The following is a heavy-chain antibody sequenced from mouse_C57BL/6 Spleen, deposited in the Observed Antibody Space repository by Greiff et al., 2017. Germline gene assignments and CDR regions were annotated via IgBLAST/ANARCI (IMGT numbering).Heavy chain of an antibody. Sequence: EVQLQQSGAELVRPGASVKLSCTASGFNIKDDYMHWVKQRPEQGLEWIGWIDPENGDTEYASKFQGKATITADPSSNTAYLQLSSLTSEDTAVYYCTTLVTTDYAMDYWGQGTSVTVSS. CDR3: TTLVTTDYAMDY. D-gene: IGHD2-2*01. V-gene: IGHV14-4*01. J-gene: IGHJ4*01. CDR2: IDPENGDT. CDR1: GFNIKDDY.